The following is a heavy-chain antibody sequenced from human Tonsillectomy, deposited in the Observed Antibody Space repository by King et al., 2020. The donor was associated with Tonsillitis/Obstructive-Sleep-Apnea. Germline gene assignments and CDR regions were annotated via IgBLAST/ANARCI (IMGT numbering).Heavy chain of an antibody. V-gene: IGHV4-34*01. CDR3: SRAIEPDIVVVVAATPSPQYYLDY. CDR2: INHSGST. J-gene: IGHJ4*02. CDR1: GGSFSGYY. D-gene: IGHD2-15*01. Sequence: VQLQQWGAGLLKPSETLSLTCAVYGGSFSGYYWSWIRQPPGKGLEWIGEINHSGSTNYNPSLKSRVTISVDTSKNQFSLKLSSVTAADTAVYYCSRAIEPDIVVVVAATPSPQYYLDYWGQGTLVTVSS.